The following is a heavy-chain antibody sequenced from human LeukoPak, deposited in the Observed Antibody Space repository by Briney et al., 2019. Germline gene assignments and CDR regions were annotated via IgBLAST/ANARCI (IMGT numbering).Heavy chain of an antibody. CDR2: IKQDGSEK. CDR1: GFAFSSYW. D-gene: IGHD4-17*01. Sequence: GGSLRLSCAASGFAFSSYWMSWVRQAPGKGLEWVANIKQDGSEKYYVDSVKGRFTISRDNAKNSLYLQMNSLRAEDTAVYYCARERDTVSDENFDYWGQGTLVTVSS. J-gene: IGHJ4*02. CDR3: ARERDTVSDENFDY. V-gene: IGHV3-7*01.